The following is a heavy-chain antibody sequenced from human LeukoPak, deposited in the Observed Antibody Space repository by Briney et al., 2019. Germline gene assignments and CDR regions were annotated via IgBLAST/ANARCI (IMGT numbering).Heavy chain of an antibody. CDR2: INPSGGST. J-gene: IGHJ4*02. Sequence: ASVKVSCKASGYTFTSYYMHWVRQAPGQGLEWMGIINPSGGSTSYAQKFQGRVNMTRDMSTSTVYMELSSLRSEDTAVYYCARDISSMVRGVNSLTDDYWGQGTLVTVSS. CDR3: ARDISSMVRGVNSLTDDY. D-gene: IGHD3-10*01. CDR1: GYTFTSYY. V-gene: IGHV1-46*01.